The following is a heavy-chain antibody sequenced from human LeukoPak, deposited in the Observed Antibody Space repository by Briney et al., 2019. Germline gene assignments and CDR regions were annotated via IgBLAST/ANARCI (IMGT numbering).Heavy chain of an antibody. CDR3: ARHGNYDILTGRFFDY. Sequence: SETLSLTCTVSGGSISSYYWSRIRQPPGKGLECIGYIYYSGSTNYNPSLKSRVTISVDTSKNQFSLKLSSVTAADTAVYYCARHGNYDILTGRFFDYWGQGTLVTVSS. CDR2: IYYSGST. D-gene: IGHD3-9*01. CDR1: GGSISSYY. J-gene: IGHJ4*02. V-gene: IGHV4-59*01.